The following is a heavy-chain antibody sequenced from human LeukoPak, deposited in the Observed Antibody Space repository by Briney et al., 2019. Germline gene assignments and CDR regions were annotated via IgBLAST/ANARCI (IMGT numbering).Heavy chain of an antibody. J-gene: IGHJ4*02. CDR1: GFTFSGSA. V-gene: IGHV3-73*01. Sequence: GGSLRLSCAASGFTFSGSAMHWVSQASGKGLEWVGRIRSKANSYATAYAASVKGRFTISRDDSKNTAYLQMNSLKTEDTAVYYCTRHTLGVAGTQGDYWGQGTLVTVSS. CDR3: TRHTLGVAGTQGDY. CDR2: IRSKANSYAT. D-gene: IGHD6-19*01.